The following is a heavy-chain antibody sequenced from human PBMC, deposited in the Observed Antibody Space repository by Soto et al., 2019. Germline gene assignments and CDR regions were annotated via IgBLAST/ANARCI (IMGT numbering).Heavy chain of an antibody. CDR3: ARDRAAATIYYYYYYGMDV. CDR1: GYTFTSYG. V-gene: IGHV1-18*01. Sequence: ASVMVSCKASGYTFTSYGISWVRQAPGQGLEWMGWISAYNGNTNYAQKLQGRVTMTTDTSTSTAYMELRSLRSDDTAVYYCARDRAAATIYYYYYYGMDVWGQGTTVTVSS. D-gene: IGHD6-13*01. CDR2: ISAYNGNT. J-gene: IGHJ6*02.